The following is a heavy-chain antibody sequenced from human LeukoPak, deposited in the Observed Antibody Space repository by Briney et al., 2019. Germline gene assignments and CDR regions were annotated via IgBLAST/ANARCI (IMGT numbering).Heavy chain of an antibody. CDR1: GGSISSGDYY. V-gene: IGHV4-30-4*08. J-gene: IGHJ4*02. D-gene: IGHD3-3*01. Sequence: PSETLSLTCTVSGGSISSGDYYWSWIRQPPGTGLEWIGYIYYSGSTYYNLSLKSRVTISVDTSKNQFSLKLSSVTAADTAVYYCARDLTYYDFWSGYYTGMGLYDYWGQGTLVTVSS. CDR3: ARDLTYYDFWSGYYTGMGLYDY. CDR2: IYYSGST.